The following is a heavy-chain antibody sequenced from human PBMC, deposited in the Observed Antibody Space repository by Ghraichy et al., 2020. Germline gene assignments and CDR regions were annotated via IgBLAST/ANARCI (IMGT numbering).Heavy chain of an antibody. CDR1: GYAFTPFS. CDR2: IGSGGSSS. D-gene: IGHD2-15*01. CDR3: VRDGCSGGTCTFYN. J-gene: IGHJ4*02. V-gene: IGHV3-48*04. Sequence: GGSLRLSCTASGYAFTPFSMYWVGCPPGQGKERVSYIGSGGSSSYYADSVKGRFTISRDNAKNSVYLDMKSLRAEDTALYYCVRDGCSGGTCTFYNWGQGALVSVAS.